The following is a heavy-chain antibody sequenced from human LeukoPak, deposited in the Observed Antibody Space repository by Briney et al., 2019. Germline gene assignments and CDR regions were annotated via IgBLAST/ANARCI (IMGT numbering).Heavy chain of an antibody. V-gene: IGHV3-23*01. CDR3: AKGYYSSSWYRNAIFDY. Sequence: GGSLRLSCAASGFTFSSYAMSWVRQAPGKGLECVSAISGSGGSTYYADSVKGRFTISRDNSKNTLYLQMNSLKAEDTAVYYCAKGYYSSSWYRNAIFDYWGQGTLVTVSS. CDR2: ISGSGGST. J-gene: IGHJ4*02. D-gene: IGHD6-13*01. CDR1: GFTFSSYA.